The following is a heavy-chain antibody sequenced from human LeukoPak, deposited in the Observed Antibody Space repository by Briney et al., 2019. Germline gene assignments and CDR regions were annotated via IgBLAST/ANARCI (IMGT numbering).Heavy chain of an antibody. V-gene: IGHV3-11*01. D-gene: IGHD3-3*01. CDR3: ANWRDIWSGYGFDS. Sequence: GGSLRLSCVAPGFTFTDDYMTWIRQAPGKGLEWVSSISGSGAATYYADSVKGRFIISRDNSKNSVFLQMNRLRGEDTAVYYCANWRDIWSGYGFDSWGQGTLVTVSS. J-gene: IGHJ4*02. CDR1: GFTFTDDY. CDR2: ISGSGAAT.